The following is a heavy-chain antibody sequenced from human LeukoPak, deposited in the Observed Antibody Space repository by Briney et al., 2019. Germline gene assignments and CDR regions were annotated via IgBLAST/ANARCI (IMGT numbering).Heavy chain of an antibody. V-gene: IGHV3-7*01. J-gene: IGHJ4*02. CDR3: ARVSGSGYYYGAH. CDR1: GFTFSSYW. Sequence: PGGSLRLSCAASGFTFSSYWMSWVRQAPGKGLEWVANIKQDGSEKYYVDSVKGRFTISRDNAKNSLYLQMNSLRAEDTAVYYCARVSGSGYYYGAHWGQGTLDTVSS. D-gene: IGHD3-22*01. CDR2: IKQDGSEK.